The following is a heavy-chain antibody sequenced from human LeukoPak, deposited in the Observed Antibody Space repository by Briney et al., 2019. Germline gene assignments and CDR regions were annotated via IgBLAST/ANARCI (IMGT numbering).Heavy chain of an antibody. J-gene: IGHJ4*02. CDR2: IYYSGST. D-gene: IGHD6-19*01. Sequence: SQTLSLTCTVSGGSISSSSYYWGWIRQPPGKGLEWIGSIYYSGSTYYNPSLKSRVTISVDTSKNQFSLKLSSVTAADTAVYYCARHYIAVAGTERDGYNFDYFDYWGQGTLVTVSS. V-gene: IGHV4-39*01. CDR1: GGSISSSSYY. CDR3: ARHYIAVAGTERDGYNFDYFDY.